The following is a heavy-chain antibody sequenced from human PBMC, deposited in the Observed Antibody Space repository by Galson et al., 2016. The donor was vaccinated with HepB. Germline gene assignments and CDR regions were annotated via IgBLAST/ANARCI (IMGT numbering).Heavy chain of an antibody. V-gene: IGHV4-31*03. Sequence: TLSLTCTVSGGSISSGGYYWSWIRQHPGKGLEWIGYIYFSGSTYYKPSLKSRVTISLDTPKNQFSLKMSSATAADTAVYYCARGMHLRVLPLHWGQGTPVTVSS. CDR2: IYFSGST. CDR3: ARGMHLRVLPLH. CDR1: GGSISSGGYY. D-gene: IGHD2-8*01. J-gene: IGHJ4*02.